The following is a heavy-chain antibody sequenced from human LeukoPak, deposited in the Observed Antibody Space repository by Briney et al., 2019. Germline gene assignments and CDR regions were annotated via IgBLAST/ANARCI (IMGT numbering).Heavy chain of an antibody. CDR2: ISWNSGSI. D-gene: IGHD3-22*01. Sequence: GGSLRLSCAASGFTFDDYAMHWVRQAPGKGLEWVSGISWNSGSIGYADSVKGRLTISRDNATNSLYLQMNSLRAEDTALYYCAKDMGYYYDSSGYLAPYFDYWGQGTLVTVSS. CDR3: AKDMGYYYDSSGYLAPYFDY. V-gene: IGHV3-9*01. CDR1: GFTFDDYA. J-gene: IGHJ4*02.